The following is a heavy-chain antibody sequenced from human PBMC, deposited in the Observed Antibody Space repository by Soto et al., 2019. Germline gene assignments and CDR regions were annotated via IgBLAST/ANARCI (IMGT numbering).Heavy chain of an antibody. CDR1: GFIFSDYY. J-gene: IGHJ4*02. Sequence: QVQLVESGGGLVKPGGSLRLSCVASGFIFSDYYMTWIRQAPGKGLEWVSYISNNESDIYYADSVKGRFTISRDNAKKSLYLQMNSLRAEDTAIYYCARSSGYSYGYPSFYFDYWGQGTLVTVSS. D-gene: IGHD5-18*01. CDR3: ARSSGYSYGYPSFYFDY. V-gene: IGHV3-11*01. CDR2: ISNNESDI.